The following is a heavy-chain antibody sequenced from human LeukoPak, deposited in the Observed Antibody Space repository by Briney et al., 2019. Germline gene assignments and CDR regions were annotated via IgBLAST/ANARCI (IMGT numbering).Heavy chain of an antibody. D-gene: IGHD6-19*01. V-gene: IGHV4-38-2*01. CDR3: ARPVFGWYGYFDY. CDR2: IYHSGST. Sequence: SETLSLTCAVPGYSISSGYYWGWIRQPPGKGLEWIGSIYHSGSTYYNPSLKSRVTISVDTSKNQFSLKLSSVTAADTAVYYCARPVFGWYGYFDYWGQGTLVTVSS. CDR1: GYSISSGYY. J-gene: IGHJ4*02.